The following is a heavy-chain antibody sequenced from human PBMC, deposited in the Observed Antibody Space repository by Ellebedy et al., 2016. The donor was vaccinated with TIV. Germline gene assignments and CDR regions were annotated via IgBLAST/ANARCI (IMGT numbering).Heavy chain of an antibody. CDR1: GYTFSNYG. V-gene: IGHV1-18*01. J-gene: IGHJ6*02. D-gene: IGHD2-2*01. CDR3: ASSRCLDTSCYVHYYYYGMDV. CDR2: ISAYSGNT. Sequence: AASVKVSCKASGYTFSNYGISWVRQAPGQGLDWMGWISAYSGNTNYAQKFQGRVTMTTDTSTDTGYMELRSLRSDDTAVYYCASSRCLDTSCYVHYYYYGMDVWGQGTTVTVSS.